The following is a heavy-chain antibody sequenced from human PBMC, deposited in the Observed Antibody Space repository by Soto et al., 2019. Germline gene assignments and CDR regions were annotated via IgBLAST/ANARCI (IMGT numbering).Heavy chain of an antibody. J-gene: IGHJ5*02. Sequence: QVQLVQSGAEVKKPGASVKVSCKASGYSLSGYYMNWVRQAPGQGLEWMAWINPDSGGTYYAQKFQGRVTLTRDTSINTAYMELTRLRSDDTAVYYCARDSSRQPNWNAGKDLWGQGTLVTVSS. CDR1: GYSLSGYY. V-gene: IGHV1-2*02. CDR3: ARDSSRQPNWNAGKDL. CDR2: INPDSGGT. D-gene: IGHD1-1*01.